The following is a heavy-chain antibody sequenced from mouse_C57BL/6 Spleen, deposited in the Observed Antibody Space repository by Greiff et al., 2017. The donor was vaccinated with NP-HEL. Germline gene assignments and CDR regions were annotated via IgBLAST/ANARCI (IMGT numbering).Heavy chain of an antibody. D-gene: IGHD1-1*01. CDR1: GFSLTSYG. V-gene: IGHV2-5*01. CDR3: AKNGGYGSSSYYFDY. J-gene: IGHJ2*01. Sequence: VMLVESGPGLVQPSQSLSITCTVSGFSLTSYGVHWVRQSPGKGLEWLGVIWRGGSTDYNAAFMSRLSITKDNSKSQVFFKMNSLQADDTAIYYCAKNGGYGSSSYYFDYWGQGTTLTVSS. CDR2: IWRGGST.